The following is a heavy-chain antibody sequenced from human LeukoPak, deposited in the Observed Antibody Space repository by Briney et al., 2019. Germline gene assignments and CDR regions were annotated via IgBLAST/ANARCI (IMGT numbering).Heavy chain of an antibody. CDR1: GASISSYY. CDR2: IDYSGST. D-gene: IGHD2-21*01. CDR3: ARHYSSDPFDY. J-gene: IGHJ4*02. V-gene: IGHV4-59*08. Sequence: SETLSLTCSVSGASISSYYWSWIRQPPGEGLEWIGYIDYSGSTNCSPSLKSRVTISADTSKNQFSLKLTSLTAADTALYFCARHYSSDPFDYWGQGTLVTVSS.